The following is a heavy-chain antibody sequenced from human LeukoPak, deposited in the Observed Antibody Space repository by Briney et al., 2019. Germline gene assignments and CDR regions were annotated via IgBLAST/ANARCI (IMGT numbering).Heavy chain of an antibody. Sequence: ASVKVSCKASGYTFTSYYIHWVRQAPGQGLEWMGIINPSGGSTNYAQKFQDRVTMTTDTSTSTAYMELRSLRSDDTAVYYCARDTTGYYYDSRKAPGFDYWGQGTLVTVSP. CDR3: ARDTTGYYYDSRKAPGFDY. J-gene: IGHJ4*02. CDR2: INPSGGST. V-gene: IGHV1-46*01. D-gene: IGHD3-22*01. CDR1: GYTFTSYY.